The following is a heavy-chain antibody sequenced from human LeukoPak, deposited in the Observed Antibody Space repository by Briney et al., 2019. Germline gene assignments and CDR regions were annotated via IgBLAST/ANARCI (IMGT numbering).Heavy chain of an antibody. CDR1: GGTFINYA. Sequence: SVTVSCKASGGTFINYAISWLRQAPGQGLEWMGNIIPTLGTTLYAHKFQGRVTMTADGSTSTAYMELSSLTSADTAMFYCATLPLRQARLYDPWGQGTLVIVSS. D-gene: IGHD2-15*01. CDR2: IIPTLGTT. J-gene: IGHJ5*02. CDR3: ATLPLRQARLYDP. V-gene: IGHV1-69*11.